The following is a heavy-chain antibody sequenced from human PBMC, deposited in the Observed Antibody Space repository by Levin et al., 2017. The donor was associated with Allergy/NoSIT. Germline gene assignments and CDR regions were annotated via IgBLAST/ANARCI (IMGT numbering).Heavy chain of an antibody. CDR2: MNPNSGNT. V-gene: IGHV1-8*01. D-gene: IGHD3-10*01. Sequence: ASVKVSCKASGYTFTSYDINWVRQATGQGLEWMGWMNPNSGNTGYAQKFQGRVTMTRNTSISTAYMELSSLRSEDTAVYYCAVHYYGSGSSFDYWGQGTLVTVSS. J-gene: IGHJ4*02. CDR1: GYTFTSYD. CDR3: AVHYYGSGSSFDY.